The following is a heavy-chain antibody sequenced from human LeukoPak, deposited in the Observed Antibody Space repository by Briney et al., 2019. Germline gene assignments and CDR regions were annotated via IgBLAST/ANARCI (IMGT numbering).Heavy chain of an antibody. Sequence: SETLSLTCTVSGGSISSYYWSWIRQPPGKGLEWIGYIYYSGSTNYNPSLKSRVTISVDTSKNRFSLKLSSVTAADTAVYYCARRRIYYYGSGSGGGTSYYYYYMDVWGKGTTVTVSS. D-gene: IGHD3-10*01. CDR2: IYYSGST. CDR3: ARRRIYYYGSGSGGGTSYYYYYMDV. V-gene: IGHV4-59*08. CDR1: GGSISSYY. J-gene: IGHJ6*03.